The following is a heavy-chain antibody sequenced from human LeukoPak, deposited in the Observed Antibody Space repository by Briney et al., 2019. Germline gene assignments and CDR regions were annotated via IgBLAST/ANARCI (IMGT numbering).Heavy chain of an antibody. CDR3: ARVLDSGYPVWDC. V-gene: IGHV1-2*02. J-gene: IGHJ4*02. Sequence: ASVKVSCKASGYTFTGYYMHWVRQAPGQGLEWMGWINPNSGVTNYAQKFQGRVTMTRDTSISTAYMELSRLRSDNTAVYYCARVLDSGYPVWDCWGQGTLVTVSS. CDR1: GYTFTGYY. CDR2: INPNSGVT. D-gene: IGHD5-12*01.